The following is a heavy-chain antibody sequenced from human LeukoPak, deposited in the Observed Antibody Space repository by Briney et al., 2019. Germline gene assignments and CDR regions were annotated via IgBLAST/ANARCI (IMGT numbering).Heavy chain of an antibody. CDR1: GFTFSSYA. CDR2: ISGSGGST. V-gene: IGHV3-23*01. CDR3: ARGGDFGVPAPLGIDAFDI. D-gene: IGHD2-2*01. J-gene: IGHJ3*02. Sequence: QAGGSLRLSCAASGFTFSSYAMSWVRQAPGKGLEWVSAISGSGGSTYYADSVKGRFTISRDNSKNTLYLQMNSLRAEDTAVYYCARGGDFGVPAPLGIDAFDIWGQGTMVTVSS.